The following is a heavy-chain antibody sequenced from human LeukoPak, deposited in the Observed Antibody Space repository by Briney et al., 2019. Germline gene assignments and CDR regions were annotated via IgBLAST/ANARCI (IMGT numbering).Heavy chain of an antibody. V-gene: IGHV3-21*01. CDR3: ASDGRDSSGSFGY. CDR1: GFTFSSYS. CDR2: ISSSSSYI. Sequence: GGSLRLSCAASGFTFSSYSMNWVRQAPGKGLEWVSSISSSSSYIYYADSVKGRFTISRDNAKNSLYLQMNSLRAEDTAVYYCASDGRDSSGSFGYWGQGTLVTVSS. D-gene: IGHD5-18*01. J-gene: IGHJ4*02.